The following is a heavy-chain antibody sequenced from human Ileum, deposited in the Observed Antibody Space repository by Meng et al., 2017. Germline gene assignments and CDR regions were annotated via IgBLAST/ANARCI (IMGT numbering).Heavy chain of an antibody. CDR3: ATGGSGYFNY. CDR2: INSDGSTT. D-gene: IGHD3-3*01. V-gene: IGHV3-74*01. Sequence: DVQVVESGGDLVQPWGSLRLSCAASGFTFSSYWMHWVRQAPGKGLVWVSRINSDGSTTNYADSLKGRFTISRDNAKNTLYLQMNSLRAEDTAVYYCATGGSGYFNYWGQGTLVTVSS. J-gene: IGHJ4*02. CDR1: GFTFSSYW.